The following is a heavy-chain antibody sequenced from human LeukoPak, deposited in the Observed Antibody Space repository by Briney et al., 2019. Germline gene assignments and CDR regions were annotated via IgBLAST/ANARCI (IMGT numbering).Heavy chain of an antibody. CDR3: AREQLQLWYD. Sequence: GGSLRLSCAASGFTFSSYAMSWVRQAPGKGLEWVSAISSSAATTYYADAVKGRFTISRDNAKNSLYLQVNSLRAEDPAVYNCAREQLQLWYDWGQGTLVTVSS. J-gene: IGHJ4*02. V-gene: IGHV3-23*01. D-gene: IGHD1-26*01. CDR2: ISSSAATT. CDR1: GFTFSSYA.